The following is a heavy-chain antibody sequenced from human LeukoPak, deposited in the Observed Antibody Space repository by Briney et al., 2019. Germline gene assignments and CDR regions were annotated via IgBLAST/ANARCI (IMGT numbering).Heavy chain of an antibody. CDR2: ISGSGGST. V-gene: IGHV3-23*01. D-gene: IGHD6-19*01. J-gene: IGHJ4*02. CDR3: AKDRSYSSGWFPFDY. Sequence: GRSLRLSCAASGFTFSSYAMSWVRQAPGKGLEWVSAISGSGGSTYYADSVKGRFTISRDNSKNTLYLQMNSLRAEDTAVYYCAKDRSYSSGWFPFDYWGQGTLVTVSS. CDR1: GFTFSSYA.